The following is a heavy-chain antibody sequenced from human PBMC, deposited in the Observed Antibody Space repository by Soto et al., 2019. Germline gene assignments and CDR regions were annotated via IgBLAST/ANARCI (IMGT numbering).Heavy chain of an antibody. J-gene: IGHJ4*02. Sequence: QVQLQESGPGLVKPSQTLSLTCTVSGGSISSGDYYWSWIRQHPGKGLEWIGYIYYSGTTYYNPSLKSRLSISVDTSRNHLSLKLSSVTAADTAVYHCAREGGNSGYFDYWGQGTLVTVSS. V-gene: IGHV4-31*03. CDR1: GGSISSGDYY. CDR3: AREGGNSGYFDY. CDR2: IYYSGTT. D-gene: IGHD2-21*02.